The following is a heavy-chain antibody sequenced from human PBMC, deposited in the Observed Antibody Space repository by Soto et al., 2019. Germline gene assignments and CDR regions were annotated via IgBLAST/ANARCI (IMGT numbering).Heavy chain of an antibody. CDR2: FDPEYGET. Sequence: ASVKVSCKVPGYTLSEISMHWVRQAPGKGLEWMGGFDPEYGETMYAQKFKGRVTMTEDTSTDTGYMEQSSLRSDPTAVYYCATHSGSYYVHCLGPWGQG. CDR3: ATHSGSYYVHCLGP. J-gene: IGHJ5*02. D-gene: IGHD1-26*01. V-gene: IGHV1-24*01. CDR1: GYTLSEIS.